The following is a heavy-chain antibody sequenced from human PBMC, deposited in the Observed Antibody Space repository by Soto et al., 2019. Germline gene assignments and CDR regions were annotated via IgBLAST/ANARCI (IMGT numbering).Heavy chain of an antibody. J-gene: IGHJ4*02. D-gene: IGHD1-7*01. V-gene: IGHV4-34*01. CDR1: GGSFSGYY. Sequence: QVQLQQWGAGLLKPSETLSLTCAVYGGSFSGYYWSWIRQPPGKGLEWIGEINHSGSTNYNPSLKSRVTISVDTSKNQFSLKLSSVTAADTAVYYCARGGRITGTTALFDYWGQGTLVTVSS. CDR2: INHSGST. CDR3: ARGGRITGTTALFDY.